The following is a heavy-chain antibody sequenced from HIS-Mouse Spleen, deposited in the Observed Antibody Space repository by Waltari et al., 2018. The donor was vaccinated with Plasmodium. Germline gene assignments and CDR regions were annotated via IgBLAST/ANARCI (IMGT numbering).Heavy chain of an antibody. CDR1: GGSISSGGYY. D-gene: IGHD6-13*01. J-gene: IGHJ4*02. CDR3: ARSIAATVTFYFDY. V-gene: IGHV4-31*03. Sequence: QVQLQESGPGLVKPSQTLSLTCTVSGGSISSGGYYWSWIRQHPGKGLEWIGDIYYSGNTYNNPSLRSRVTISVGTSKNQFSLKLSSVTAADTAVYYCARSIAATVTFYFDYWGQGTLVTVSS. CDR2: IYYSGNT.